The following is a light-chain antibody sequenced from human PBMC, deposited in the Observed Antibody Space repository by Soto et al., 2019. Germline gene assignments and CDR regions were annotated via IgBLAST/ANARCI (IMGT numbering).Light chain of an antibody. J-gene: IGLJ3*02. CDR2: EVS. CDR3: SSYTASNSWV. CDR1: SSDVGGYNY. Sequence: QSALTQPPSASESPGQSVTISCTGTSSDVGGYNYVSWYQQHPGKAPKLMIYEVSKRPSGVPDRFSGSKSGNTASLTVSGLQADDEADYYCSSYTASNSWVFGGGTKLTVL. V-gene: IGLV2-8*01.